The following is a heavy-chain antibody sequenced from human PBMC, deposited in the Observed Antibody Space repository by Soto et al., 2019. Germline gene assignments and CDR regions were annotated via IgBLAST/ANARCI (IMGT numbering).Heavy chain of an antibody. CDR2: IYSGGST. CDR3: ARDHQGDYVGALDI. Sequence: GGSLRLSCAAPGFTVSSNYMSWVRQAPGKGLEWVSVIYSGGSTYYADSVKGRFTISRDNSKNTLYLQMNSLRAEDTAVYYCARDHQGDYVGALDIWGQGTMVTVSS. D-gene: IGHD4-17*01. V-gene: IGHV3-66*01. J-gene: IGHJ3*02. CDR1: GFTVSSNY.